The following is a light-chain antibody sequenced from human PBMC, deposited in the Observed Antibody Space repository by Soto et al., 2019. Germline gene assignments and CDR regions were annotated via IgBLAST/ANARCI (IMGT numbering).Light chain of an antibody. CDR2: AAS. CDR3: QQSYSTPRT. CDR1: QSISSY. V-gene: IGKV1-39*01. Sequence: DIQMTQSPSSLSASVGDRVTITCRASQSISSYLNWYQQKPGKEPKLLIYAASSLQSGVPSRFSGSGSGTDFTLTISSLQPEDFATYYCQQSYSTPRTFGQGTKVEIK. J-gene: IGKJ1*01.